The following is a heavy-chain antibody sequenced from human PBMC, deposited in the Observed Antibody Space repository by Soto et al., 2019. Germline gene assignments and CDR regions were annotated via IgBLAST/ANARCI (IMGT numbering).Heavy chain of an antibody. D-gene: IGHD2-2*01. Sequence: GGSLRLSCAASGFTFSSYWMSWVRQAPGKGLEWVANIKQDGSEKYYVDSVKGRFTISRDNAKNSLYWQMNSLRAEDTAVYYCARDCSSTSCYDSLYISHYYYYYMDVWGKGTTVTVSS. J-gene: IGHJ6*03. CDR3: ARDCSSTSCYDSLYISHYYYYYMDV. V-gene: IGHV3-7*01. CDR1: GFTFSSYW. CDR2: IKQDGSEK.